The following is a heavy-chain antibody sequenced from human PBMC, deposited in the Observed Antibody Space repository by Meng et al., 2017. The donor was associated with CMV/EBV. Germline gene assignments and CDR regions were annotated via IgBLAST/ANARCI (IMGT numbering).Heavy chain of an antibody. Sequence: SETLSLTCTVSGGSISSYYWSWIRQPPGKGLEWIGYIYYSGSTNYNPSLKSRVTTSVDTSKNQFSLKLSSVTAADTAVYYCARDLPGGWFDPWGQGTLVTVSS. V-gene: IGHV4-59*01. CDR3: ARDLPGGWFDP. D-gene: IGHD1-14*01. CDR1: GGSISSYY. CDR2: IYYSGST. J-gene: IGHJ5*02.